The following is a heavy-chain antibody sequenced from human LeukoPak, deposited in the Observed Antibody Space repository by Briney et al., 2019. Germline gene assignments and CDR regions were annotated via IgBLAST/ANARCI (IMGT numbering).Heavy chain of an antibody. CDR1: GGSFSGYY. Sequence: SETLSLTCAVYGGSFSGYYWSWIRQPPGKGLEWIGEINHSGSTNYNPSLKSRVTISVDTSKNQFSLKLSSVTAADTAVYYCARGGGRYDYWGQGTLVTVSS. CDR2: INHSGST. CDR3: ARGGGRYDY. D-gene: IGHD6-19*01. V-gene: IGHV4-34*01. J-gene: IGHJ4*02.